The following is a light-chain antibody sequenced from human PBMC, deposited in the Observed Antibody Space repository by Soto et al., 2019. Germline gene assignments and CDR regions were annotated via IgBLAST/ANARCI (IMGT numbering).Light chain of an antibody. CDR2: DAS. CDR3: QQYNAYPGT. J-gene: IGKJ1*01. V-gene: IGKV1-5*01. CDR1: QSVSRQ. Sequence: DIQMTQSPYTLSSSVLDIFTISCRASQSVSRQLAWYQQKPGKAPKLLVYDASSLESGVPSRFSGSGSGTEFTLTISSLQPDDFATYYCQQYNAYPGTFGQGTKWIS.